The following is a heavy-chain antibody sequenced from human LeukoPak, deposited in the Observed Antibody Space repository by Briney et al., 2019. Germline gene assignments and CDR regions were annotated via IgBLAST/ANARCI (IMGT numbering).Heavy chain of an antibody. J-gene: IGHJ4*02. D-gene: IGHD6-13*01. Sequence: PGGSLRLSCAASGFTVSSNYMSWVRQAPGKGLEWVSVIYSGGSTYYADSVKGRFTISRDNSKNTLYLQMNSLRAEDTAVYYCARFYSSSWWGDYYFDYWGQGTLVTVSS. CDR2: IYSGGST. V-gene: IGHV3-53*01. CDR3: ARFYSSSWWGDYYFDY. CDR1: GFTVSSNY.